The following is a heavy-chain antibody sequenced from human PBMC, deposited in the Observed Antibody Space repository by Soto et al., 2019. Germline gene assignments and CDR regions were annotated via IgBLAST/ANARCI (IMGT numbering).Heavy chain of an antibody. J-gene: IGHJ3*02. CDR1: GGSLSSSHYY. D-gene: IGHD6-19*01. CDR2: IYYSGTT. V-gene: IGHV4-39*01. CDR3: ARLGSGIAVAGRAFDI. Sequence: QLQLQESGPGLVKPSETLSLTCSVSGGSLSSSHYYWGWIRQPPGKGLEWIGTIYYSGTTYYNPSLKSRVTISVDTSKNQFSLKLTSVTAADTAVYYCARLGSGIAVAGRAFDIWGQGTMVTVSS.